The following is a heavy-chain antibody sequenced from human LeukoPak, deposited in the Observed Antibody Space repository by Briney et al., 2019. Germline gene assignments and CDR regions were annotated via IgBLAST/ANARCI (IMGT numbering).Heavy chain of an antibody. J-gene: IGHJ4*02. CDR1: GGSFSGYY. CDR3: ARAPYSSSWMGLDY. D-gene: IGHD6-13*01. Sequence: SETLSLTCAVCGGSFSGYYWSWIRQPPGKGLEWIGEINHSGSTNYNPSLKSRVTISVDTSKNQFSLKLSSVTAADTAVYYCARAPYSSSWMGLDYWGQGTLVTVSS. V-gene: IGHV4-34*01. CDR2: INHSGST.